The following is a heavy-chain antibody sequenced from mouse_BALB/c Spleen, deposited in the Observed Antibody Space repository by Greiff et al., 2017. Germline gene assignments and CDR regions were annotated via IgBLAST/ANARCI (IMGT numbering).Heavy chain of an antibody. D-gene: IGHD1-1*01. Sequence: EVQLVESGPELVKPGASVKMSCKASGYTFTSYVMHWVKQKPGQGLEWIGYINPYNDGTKYNEKFKGKATLTSDKSSSTAYMELSSLTSEDSAVYYCARWGYYGSSYDFWYFDVWGAGTTVTVSS. J-gene: IGHJ1*01. CDR1: GYTFTSYV. V-gene: IGHV1-14*01. CDR2: INPYNDGT. CDR3: ARWGYYGSSYDFWYFDV.